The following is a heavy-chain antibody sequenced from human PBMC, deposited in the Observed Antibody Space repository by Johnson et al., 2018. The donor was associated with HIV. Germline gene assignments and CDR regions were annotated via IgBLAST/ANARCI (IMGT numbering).Heavy chain of an antibody. Sequence: MLLVESGGGLVQPGGSLRLSCAASGFTFSSYWMSWVRQAPGKGLEWVANIKQDGSEKYYVDSVKGRFTISRDNAKNSLYLQMNSLRAEDTAVYYCARSLPYSSSVGFDIWGQGTMVTVS. CDR3: ARSLPYSSSVGFDI. J-gene: IGHJ3*02. CDR1: GFTFSSYW. D-gene: IGHD6-6*01. V-gene: IGHV3-7*01. CDR2: IKQDGSEK.